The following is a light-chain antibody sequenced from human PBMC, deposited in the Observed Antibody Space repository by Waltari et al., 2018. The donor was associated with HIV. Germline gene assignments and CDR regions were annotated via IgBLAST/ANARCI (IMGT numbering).Light chain of an antibody. CDR2: KVS. J-gene: IGLJ2*01. Sequence: QSALTQPASVSGSLGQSVTISCPGANSDIGGSNNVSWYQQHPGKAPQLIIHKVSNRPSGVSDRFSGSKSGNTASLTIAVLQAEDESDYYCSSFITTTTHVVFGGGTRLTVL. CDR1: NSDIGGSNN. V-gene: IGLV2-14*01. CDR3: SSFITTTTHVV.